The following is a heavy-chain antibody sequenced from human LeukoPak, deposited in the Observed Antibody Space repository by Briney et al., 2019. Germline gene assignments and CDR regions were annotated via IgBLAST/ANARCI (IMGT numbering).Heavy chain of an antibody. CDR2: INHSGST. D-gene: IGHD6-13*01. CDR1: GGSFSGYY. Sequence: SETLSLTCAVYGGSFSGYYWSWIRQPPRKGLEWIGEINHSGSTNYNPSLKSRVTISVDTSKNQFSLKLSSVTAADTAVYYCASRLARYSSSWYIREPPNWFDPWGQGTLVTVSS. J-gene: IGHJ5*02. V-gene: IGHV4-34*01. CDR3: ASRLARYSSSWYIREPPNWFDP.